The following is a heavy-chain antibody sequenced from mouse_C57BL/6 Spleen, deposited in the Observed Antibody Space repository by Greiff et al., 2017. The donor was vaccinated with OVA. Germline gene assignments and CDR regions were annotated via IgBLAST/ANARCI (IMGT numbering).Heavy chain of an antibody. Sequence: EVQLQQSGPELVKPWASVKIPCKASGYTFTDYNMDWVKQSHGKSLEWIGDINPNNGGTIYNQKFKGKATLTVDKSSSTAYMELRSLTSEDTAVYYCARWWDVGYFDVWGTGTTVTVSS. CDR3: ARWWDVGYFDV. V-gene: IGHV1-18*01. CDR2: INPNNGGT. CDR1: GYTFTDYN. D-gene: IGHD1-1*02. J-gene: IGHJ1*03.